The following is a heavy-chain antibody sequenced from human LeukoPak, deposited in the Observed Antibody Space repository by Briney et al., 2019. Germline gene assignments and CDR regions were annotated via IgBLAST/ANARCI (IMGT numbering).Heavy chain of an antibody. CDR2: IYYSGST. CDR3: ASDLVAGIAVAGNFDY. J-gene: IGHJ4*02. CDR1: GGSISSSSYY. Sequence: SETLSLTCTVSGGSISSSSYYWGWIRQPPGKGLEWIGSIYYSGSTYYNPSLKSRVTISVDTSKNQFSLKLSSVTAADTAVYYCASDLVAGIAVAGNFDYWGQGTLVTVSS. V-gene: IGHV4-39*07. D-gene: IGHD6-19*01.